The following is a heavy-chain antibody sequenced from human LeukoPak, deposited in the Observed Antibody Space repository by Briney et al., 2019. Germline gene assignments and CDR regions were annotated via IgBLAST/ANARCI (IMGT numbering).Heavy chain of an antibody. CDR3: ARQSLPDYYYYYMDV. V-gene: IGHV4-61*02. J-gene: IGHJ6*03. Sequence: SQTLSLTCTVPRGSISSGSYYWSWIRQPAGKGLEWLGRIYTSGSTNYNPSLKSRVTIAVDTSKNQFSLKLSSVPAADTAVYYCARQSLPDYYYYYMDVWGKGTTVTVSS. CDR1: RGSISSGSYY. D-gene: IGHD5/OR15-5a*01. CDR2: IYTSGST.